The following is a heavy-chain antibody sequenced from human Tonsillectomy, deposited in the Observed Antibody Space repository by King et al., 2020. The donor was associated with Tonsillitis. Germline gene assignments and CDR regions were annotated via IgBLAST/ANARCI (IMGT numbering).Heavy chain of an antibody. CDR2: IRGSGSST. J-gene: IGHJ5*02. V-gene: IGHV3-23*04. CDR3: ADSVKERLTNPQQNSKNTQDLKMNSLDCDVTVVYYCWKLESRGYSYGFP. D-gene: IGHD3-10*01. CDR1: GFTFSSYA. Sequence: VQLVESGGGLVQPGGSLILSCAASGFTFSSYARSWVRQAPGKGLEWFSAIRGSGSSTYYADFVKGRFTISRDNSKKTLYLQMNRLRADETAVYYCADSVKERLTNPQQNSKNTQDLKMNSLDCDVTVVYYCWKLESRGYSYGFPWGQGTLVTVSS.